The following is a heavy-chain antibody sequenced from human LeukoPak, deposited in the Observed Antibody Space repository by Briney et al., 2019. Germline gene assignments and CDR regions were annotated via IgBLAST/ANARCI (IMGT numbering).Heavy chain of an antibody. V-gene: IGHV3-9*01. CDR3: AREMGGYPFDY. CDR1: GFTFDDYG. J-gene: IGHJ4*02. D-gene: IGHD5-12*01. Sequence: PGRSLRLSCAASGFTFDDYGMHWVRQAPGKGLEWVSGISWSGGTIAYADSVKGRFTISRDNAKNSLYLQMNILRAEDTAVYYCAREMGGYPFDYWGQGTLVTVSS. CDR2: ISWSGGTI.